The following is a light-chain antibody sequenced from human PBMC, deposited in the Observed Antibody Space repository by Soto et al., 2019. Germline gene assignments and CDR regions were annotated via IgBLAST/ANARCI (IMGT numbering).Light chain of an antibody. CDR3: QQYSNWPQT. J-gene: IGKJ1*01. V-gene: IGKV3-11*01. CDR2: GAS. Sequence: EMVLTQSPATLSLSRGERATLSCRARQSVGSYLAWYQQKPGQAPRLLIYGASKRATGVPARFSGSGSGTDFTLTISGLQSEDFAVYYCQQYSNWPQTFGQGTKVDI. CDR1: QSVGSY.